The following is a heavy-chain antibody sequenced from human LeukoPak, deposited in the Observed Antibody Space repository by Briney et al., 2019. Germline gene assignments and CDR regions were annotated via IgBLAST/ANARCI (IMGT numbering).Heavy chain of an antibody. Sequence: ASVKVSCKASGYTFTSYAIHWVRQAPGQGLEWMGGIIPIFGTANYAQKFQGRVTITADESTSTAYMELSSLRSEDTAVYYCAREAGGGMPYYFDYWGQGTLVTVSS. J-gene: IGHJ4*02. CDR1: GYTFTSYA. CDR2: IIPIFGTA. D-gene: IGHD4-23*01. V-gene: IGHV1-69*13. CDR3: AREAGGGMPYYFDY.